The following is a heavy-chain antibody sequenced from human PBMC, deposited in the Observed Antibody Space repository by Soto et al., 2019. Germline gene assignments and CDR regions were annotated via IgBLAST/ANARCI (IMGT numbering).Heavy chain of an antibody. V-gene: IGHV5-10-1*01. CDR2: IDPRDSST. D-gene: IGHD6-13*01. CDR3: ARGHSWVDY. CDR1: GYSFTRNW. Sequence: PGESLKISCKGSGYSFTRNWITWVRQMPGKGLEWMGRIDPRDSSTDYSPSFQGHVTISADKSISTAYLQWSSLKASDSAIYYCARGHSWVDYWGQGTLVTLSS. J-gene: IGHJ4*02.